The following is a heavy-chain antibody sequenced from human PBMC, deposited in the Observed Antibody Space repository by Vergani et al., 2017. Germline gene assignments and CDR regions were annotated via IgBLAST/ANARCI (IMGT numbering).Heavy chain of an antibody. J-gene: IGHJ4*02. Sequence: EVQLVESGGGLVQPGRSLRLSCAASGFTFDDYAMHWVRQAPGKGLEWVSGISWNSGSIGYADSVKGRFTISRDNAKNSLYLQMNSLRAEDTALYYCAKDGDDYGDYAGVDYWGQGTLVTVSS. CDR3: AKDGDDYGDYAGVDY. CDR1: GFTFDDYA. CDR2: ISWNSGSI. D-gene: IGHD4-17*01. V-gene: IGHV3-9*01.